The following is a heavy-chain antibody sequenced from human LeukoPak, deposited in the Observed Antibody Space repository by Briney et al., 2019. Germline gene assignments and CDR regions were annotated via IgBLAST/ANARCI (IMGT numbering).Heavy chain of an antibody. Sequence: ASVKVSCKASGYTFTSYDINWVRQATGQGLEWMGWMNPNSGNTCYAQKFQGRVTMTRNTSISTAYMELSSLRSEDTAVYYCAELTWNHGFYFDYWGQGTLVTVSS. D-gene: IGHD1-14*01. CDR2: MNPNSGNT. V-gene: IGHV1-8*01. CDR3: AELTWNHGFYFDY. CDR1: GYTFTSYD. J-gene: IGHJ4*02.